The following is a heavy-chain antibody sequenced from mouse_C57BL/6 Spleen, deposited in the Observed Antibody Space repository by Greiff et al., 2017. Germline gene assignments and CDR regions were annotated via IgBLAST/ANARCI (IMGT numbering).Heavy chain of an antibody. J-gene: IGHJ3*01. V-gene: IGHV5-17*01. D-gene: IGHD2-5*01. Sequence: EVHLVESGGGLVKPGGSLKLSCAASGFTFSDYGMHWVRQAPEKGLEWVAYISSGSSTIYYADTVKGRFTISRDNAKNTLFLQMTSLRSEDTAMYYCAREGAYYSNYFAYWGQGTLVTVSA. CDR1: GFTFSDYG. CDR2: ISSGSSTI. CDR3: AREGAYYSNYFAY.